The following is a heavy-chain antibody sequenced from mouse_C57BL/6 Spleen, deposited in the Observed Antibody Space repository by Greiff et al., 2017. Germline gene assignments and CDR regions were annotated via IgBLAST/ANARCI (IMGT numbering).Heavy chain of an antibody. Sequence: VQLQQSGPGLVAPSQSLSITCTVSGFSLTSYAISWVRQPPGKGLEWLGVIWTGGGTTYTSALKSRLSISKDNSKSQVFLKMNSLQTDDTARYYCARNQGDYYGREAMDYWGQGTSVTVSS. J-gene: IGHJ4*01. D-gene: IGHD1-1*01. CDR2: IWTGGGT. CDR1: GFSLTSYA. CDR3: ARNQGDYYGREAMDY. V-gene: IGHV2-9-1*01.